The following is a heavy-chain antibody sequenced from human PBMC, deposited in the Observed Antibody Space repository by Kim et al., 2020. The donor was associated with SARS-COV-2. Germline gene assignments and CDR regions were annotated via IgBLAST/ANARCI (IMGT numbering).Heavy chain of an antibody. Sequence: GGSLRLSCAASGFTFSSYGMHWVRQAPGKGLEWVAVISYDGSNKYYADSVKSRFTISRDNSKNTLYLQMNSLRAEDTAVYYCAKDRPPYSSSSENYFDYWGQGTLVTVSS. CDR3: AKDRPPYSSSSENYFDY. V-gene: IGHV3-30*18. CDR1: GFTFSSYG. D-gene: IGHD6-6*01. J-gene: IGHJ4*02. CDR2: ISYDGSNK.